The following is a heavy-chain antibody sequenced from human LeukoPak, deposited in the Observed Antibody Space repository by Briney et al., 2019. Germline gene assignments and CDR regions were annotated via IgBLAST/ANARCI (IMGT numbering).Heavy chain of an antibody. CDR3: AKALERHYYDSSGYQY. V-gene: IGHV3-23*01. CDR1: GLTFSNYD. Sequence: GGSLRLSCVASGLTFSNYDMSWVRQAPGKGLEWVSGIMKSGGSTYYADSVKGRFTISRDNSKNTLYLQMNSLRAEDTAVYYCAKALERHYYDSSGYQYWGQGTLVTVSS. J-gene: IGHJ4*02. CDR2: IMKSGGST. D-gene: IGHD3-22*01.